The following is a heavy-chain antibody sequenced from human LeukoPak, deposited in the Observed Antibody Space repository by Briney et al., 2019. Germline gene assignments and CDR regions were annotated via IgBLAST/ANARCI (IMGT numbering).Heavy chain of an antibody. Sequence: ASVKVSCKAAGYTFTSYGINWVRQAPGQGLEWMGWISTYNGNTHYAQKLQGRVTMTTDTATSTAYMDLRSLRSDGTAVYFCARGARGSGWRVFDIWGQGTMVTVSS. J-gene: IGHJ3*02. CDR3: ARGARGSGWRVFDI. V-gene: IGHV1-18*01. D-gene: IGHD6-19*01. CDR1: GYTFTSYG. CDR2: ISTYNGNT.